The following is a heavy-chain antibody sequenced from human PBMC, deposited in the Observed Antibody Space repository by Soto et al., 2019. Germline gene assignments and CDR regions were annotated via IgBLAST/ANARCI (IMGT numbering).Heavy chain of an antibody. V-gene: IGHV3-66*04. CDR3: ASQWWGNPDHFQH. J-gene: IGHJ1*01. CDR2: IYSGGST. D-gene: IGHD2-8*02. Sequence: EVQLVESGGGLVQPGGSLRLSCAASGFTVSSNYMSWVRQAPGKGLEWVSVIYSGGSTYYADSVKGRFTISRDNSKNTLYLQMNSLRAEDTAVYYGASQWWGNPDHFQHWGQGTLVTVSS. CDR1: GFTVSSNY.